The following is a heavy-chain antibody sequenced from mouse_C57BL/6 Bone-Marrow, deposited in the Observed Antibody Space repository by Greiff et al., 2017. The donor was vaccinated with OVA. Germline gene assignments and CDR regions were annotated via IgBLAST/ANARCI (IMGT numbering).Heavy chain of an antibody. D-gene: IGHD1-1*01. CDR1: GYTFTSYW. Sequence: QVQLQQPGAELVKPGASVKLSCKASGYTFTSYWMHWVKQRPGQGLEWIGMIHPNSGSTNYNEKFKSKATLTVDKSSSTAYMQLSSLTSEDSAVYYCARRTGPIYYYGSSYYGHWYFDVWGTGTTVTVS. V-gene: IGHV1-64*01. CDR2: IHPNSGST. CDR3: ARRTGPIYYYGSSYYGHWYFDV. J-gene: IGHJ1*03.